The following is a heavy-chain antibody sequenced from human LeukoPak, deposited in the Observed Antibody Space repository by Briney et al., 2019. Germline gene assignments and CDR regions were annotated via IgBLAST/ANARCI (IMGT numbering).Heavy chain of an antibody. V-gene: IGHV1-18*01. CDR2: ISVYNGNT. CDR3: ARGRGQLWLVYFDY. J-gene: IGHJ4*02. Sequence: ASVKVSCKASGYTFTSYGISWVRQAPGQGLEWMGWISVYNGNTNYAQKLQGRVTMTTDTSTSTAYMELRSLRSDDTAVYYCARGRGQLWLVYFDYWGQGTLVTVSS. CDR1: GYTFTSYG. D-gene: IGHD5-18*01.